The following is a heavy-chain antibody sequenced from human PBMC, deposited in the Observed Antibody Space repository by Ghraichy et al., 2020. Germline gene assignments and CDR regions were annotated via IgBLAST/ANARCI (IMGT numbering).Heavy chain of an antibody. CDR2: IYYSGST. Sequence: SETLSLTCTVSGGSISSYYWSWIRQPPGKGLEWIGYIYYSGSTNYNPSLKSRVTISVDTSKNQFSLKLSSVTAADTAVYYCAGSTVTYYYYYYMDVWGKGTTVTVSS. D-gene: IGHD4-17*01. J-gene: IGHJ6*03. CDR3: AGSTVTYYYYYYMDV. CDR1: GGSISSYY. V-gene: IGHV4-59*01.